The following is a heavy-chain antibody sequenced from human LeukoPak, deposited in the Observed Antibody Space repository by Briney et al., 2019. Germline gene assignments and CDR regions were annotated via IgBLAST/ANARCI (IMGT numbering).Heavy chain of an antibody. CDR1: GGSFSGYY. CDR3: ARGRRGGQQWLAYYFDY. D-gene: IGHD6-19*01. Sequence: SETLSLTCAVYGGSFSGYYWSWIRQPPGKGLEWIGELNHSGSTNYNPSLKSRVTISVDTSKNQFSLKLSSVTAADTAVYYCARGRRGGQQWLAYYFDYWGQGTLVTVSS. J-gene: IGHJ4*02. V-gene: IGHV4-34*01. CDR2: LNHSGST.